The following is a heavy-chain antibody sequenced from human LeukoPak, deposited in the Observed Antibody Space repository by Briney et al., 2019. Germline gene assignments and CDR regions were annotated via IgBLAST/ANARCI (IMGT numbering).Heavy chain of an antibody. CDR2: IRYDGSNK. D-gene: IGHD3-3*01. CDR1: GFTFNRHW. Sequence: GGSLRLSCAASGFTFNRHWMSWVRQAPGKGLEWVAFIRYDGSNKYYADSVKGRFTISRDNSKNTLYLQMNSLRAEDTAVYYCAKILPHTDYDFWSGYYFDYWGQGTLVTVSS. CDR3: AKILPHTDYDFWSGYYFDY. V-gene: IGHV3-30*02. J-gene: IGHJ4*02.